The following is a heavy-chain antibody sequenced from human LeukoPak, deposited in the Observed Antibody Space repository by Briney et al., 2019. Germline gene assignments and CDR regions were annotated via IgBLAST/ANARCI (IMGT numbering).Heavy chain of an antibody. Sequence: KPSETLSLTGTVSGGSNSSSSYYWGWIRQPPGKGLEWIGSIYYSGSTYYNPSLKRRVTISVDTSKNQFSLKLSSVTAADTAVYYCASRRYNWNMGVYWGQGTLVTVSS. CDR3: ASRRYNWNMGVY. J-gene: IGHJ4*02. D-gene: IGHD1/OR15-1a*01. CDR1: GGSNSSSSYY. V-gene: IGHV4-39*01. CDR2: IYYSGST.